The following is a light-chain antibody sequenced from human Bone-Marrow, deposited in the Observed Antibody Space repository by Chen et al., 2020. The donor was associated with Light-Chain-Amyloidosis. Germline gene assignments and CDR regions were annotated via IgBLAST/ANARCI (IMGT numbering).Light chain of an antibody. Sequence: SYELTQPPSVSVSQGQTARITCSGDDLPTKYAYWYQQKPGQAPVLVIHRDTERPSGISERFSGSSSGTTATLTICGVQAEDEADYHCQSADSSGTYEVIFGGGTKLTVL. V-gene: IGLV3-25*03. CDR3: QSADSSGTYEVI. CDR2: RDT. CDR1: DLPTKY. J-gene: IGLJ2*01.